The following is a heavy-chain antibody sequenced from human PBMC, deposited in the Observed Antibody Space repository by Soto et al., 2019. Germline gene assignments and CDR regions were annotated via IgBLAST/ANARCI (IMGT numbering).Heavy chain of an antibody. V-gene: IGHV4-59*08. D-gene: IGHD4-17*01. Sequence: SETLSLTCTVSGGSISSYYWSWIRQPPGKGLEWIGYIYYSGSTNYNPSLKSRVTISVDTSKNQFSLKLSSVTAADTAVYYCASSRYGDYAPYYFDYWGQGTLVTVSS. J-gene: IGHJ4*02. CDR1: GGSISSYY. CDR3: ASSRYGDYAPYYFDY. CDR2: IYYSGST.